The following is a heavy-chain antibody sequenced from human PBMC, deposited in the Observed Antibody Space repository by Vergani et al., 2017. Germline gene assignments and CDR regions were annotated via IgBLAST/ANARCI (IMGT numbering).Heavy chain of an antibody. Sequence: EVQLVESGGGLVQPGGSLRLSCAASGFTFSSYSMHWVRQAPGKGLEWVSYISSSSSTIYYAESVKGRFTISRDNAKNSLYLQMNSLRAEDTAVYYCARDTYDFWSGYPAAFDIWGQGTMVTVSS. D-gene: IGHD3-3*01. CDR2: ISSSSSTI. V-gene: IGHV3-48*04. CDR3: ARDTYDFWSGYPAAFDI. J-gene: IGHJ3*02. CDR1: GFTFSSYS.